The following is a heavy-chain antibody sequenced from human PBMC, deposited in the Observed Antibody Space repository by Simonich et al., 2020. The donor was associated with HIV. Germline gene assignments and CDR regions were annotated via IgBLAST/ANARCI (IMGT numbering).Heavy chain of an antibody. D-gene: IGHD2-21*01. Sequence: QVQLQQWGAGLLKPSETLSLTCAVYGGSFNAYYLSWVRQPPGNGPECIGNINHSGSPNNNPSLKSRVTIAVATSKNQFSLRLSSVTAADTAIYYCARGLRAGDFYSRYYYYMDVWGKGTTVTVSS. V-gene: IGHV4-34*01. J-gene: IGHJ6*03. CDR1: GGSFNAYY. CDR2: INHSGSP. CDR3: ARGLRAGDFYSRYYYYMDV.